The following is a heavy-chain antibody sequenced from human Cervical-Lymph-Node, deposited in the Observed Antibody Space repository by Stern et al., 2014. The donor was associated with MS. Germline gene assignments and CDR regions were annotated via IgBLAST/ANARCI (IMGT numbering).Heavy chain of an antibody. CDR2: LYWDDDD. CDR1: GVSLSADGVG. D-gene: IGHD1-7*01. Sequence: QVTLRESGPSLVRPTQTVTLTCTVSGVSLSADGVGVGWIRQAPGKALEWLAVLYWDDDDRYSQSLKNRLTIKKDTSKNQVVLTMTDMDPEDTGTYYCAHSFGSVSGTYSGMDVWGQGTTVTVS. V-gene: IGHV2-5*02. CDR3: AHSFGSVSGTYSGMDV. J-gene: IGHJ6*02.